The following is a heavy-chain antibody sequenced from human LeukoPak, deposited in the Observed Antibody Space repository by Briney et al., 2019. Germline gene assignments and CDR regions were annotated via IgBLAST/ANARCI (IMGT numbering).Heavy chain of an antibody. CDR2: IYYSGTT. V-gene: IGHV4-59*01. CDR3: ARDVTGPFDS. Sequence: KPSETLSLTCTVSGGSISSYYWSWIRQPPGKVLEWIGYIYYSGTTSYNPSLKSRVTMSVDTSKNQLSLQVSSVTTADTAVYYCARDVTGPFDSWGQGTLVTVSS. CDR1: GGSISSYY. J-gene: IGHJ4*02.